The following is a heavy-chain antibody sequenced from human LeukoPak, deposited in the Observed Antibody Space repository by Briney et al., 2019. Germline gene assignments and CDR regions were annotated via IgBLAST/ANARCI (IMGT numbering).Heavy chain of an antibody. CDR3: ARDLGGLAYFDY. V-gene: IGHV3-20*04. J-gene: IGHJ4*02. CDR2: ISWNGGNT. D-gene: IGHD3-16*01. Sequence: EGSLRLSCAASGFTFDDYGMSWVRQAPGKGLEWVSGISWNGGNTAYADSVEGRFIISRDTAKNSLYLQMNTLRAEDTALYYCARDLGGLAYFDYWGQGTLVTVSS. CDR1: GFTFDDYG.